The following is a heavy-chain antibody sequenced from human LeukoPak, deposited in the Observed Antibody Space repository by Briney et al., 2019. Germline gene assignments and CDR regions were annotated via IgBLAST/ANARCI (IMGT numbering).Heavy chain of an antibody. D-gene: IGHD5/OR15-5a*01. Sequence: SLRLSCAASGFTFDDYAMHWVRQAPGKGLEWVSGISWNSGSIGYADSVKGRFTISRDNAKNSLYLQMNSLRAEDTAIYYCASLAFDIWGQGTMVTVSS. V-gene: IGHV3-9*01. CDR1: GFTFDDYA. J-gene: IGHJ3*02. CDR3: ASLAFDI. CDR2: ISWNSGSI.